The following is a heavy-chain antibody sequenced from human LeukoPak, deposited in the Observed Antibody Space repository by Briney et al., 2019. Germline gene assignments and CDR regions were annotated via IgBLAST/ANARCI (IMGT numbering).Heavy chain of an antibody. J-gene: IGHJ4*02. V-gene: IGHV3-33*06. Sequence: GRSLRLSCALSGFTFSSTAMYWVRQAPGKGLEWVAVIWYDGTNKFHADSVKGRFTISRDNSKNMLYLQMNSLRVEDTAVYYCAKWQGVGAAGHFDYWGQGSLVIVSS. CDR2: IWYDGTNK. CDR1: GFTFSSTA. CDR3: AKWQGVGAAGHFDY. D-gene: IGHD6-13*01.